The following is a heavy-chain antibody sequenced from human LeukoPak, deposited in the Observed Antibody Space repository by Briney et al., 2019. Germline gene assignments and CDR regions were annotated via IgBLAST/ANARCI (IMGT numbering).Heavy chain of an antibody. V-gene: IGHV1-18*01. CDR1: GYTFTSYG. J-gene: IGHJ6*03. Sequence: GASVTVSCKASGYTFTSYGISWVRQAPGQGLEWMGWISAYNGNTNYAQKLQGRVTMTTDTSTSTAYMELRSLRSDDTAVYYCARVAGKYYYYYYMDVWGKGTTVTVSS. CDR3: ARVAGKYYYYYYMDV. D-gene: IGHD6-19*01. CDR2: ISAYNGNT.